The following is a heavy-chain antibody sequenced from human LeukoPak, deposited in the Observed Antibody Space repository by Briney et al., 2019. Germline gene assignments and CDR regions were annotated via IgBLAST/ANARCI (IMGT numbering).Heavy chain of an antibody. V-gene: IGHV1-2*02. CDR2: INPNSGGS. Sequence: ASVKVSCKASGYTFTGYYIHWVRQAPGQGLEWMGWINPNSGGSNYAQKFQGRVTMTRDTSSSTAYMELSRLRSDDTAVYYCARSAPHSRRWWFDPWGQGTLVTVSS. CDR1: GYTFTGYY. J-gene: IGHJ5*02. CDR3: ARSAPHSRRWWFDP. D-gene: IGHD1-14*01.